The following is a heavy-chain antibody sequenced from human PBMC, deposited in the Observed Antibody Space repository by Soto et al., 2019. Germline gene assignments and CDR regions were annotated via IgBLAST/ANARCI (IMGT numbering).Heavy chain of an antibody. Sequence: EGQLAESGGRLVEPGGSLRFSCAASGFNFNVAWMNWVRQAPGKGLEWLGRIKSKGGGETTEYVAFVKGRFTISRDDSKNTLYLQMNSLKSEDTAVYYCTKVLALPPNDAFDIWGQGTMVTVSS. V-gene: IGHV3-15*01. J-gene: IGHJ3*02. CDR3: TKVLALPPNDAFDI. D-gene: IGHD3-3*02. CDR2: IKSKGGGETT. CDR1: GFNFNVAW.